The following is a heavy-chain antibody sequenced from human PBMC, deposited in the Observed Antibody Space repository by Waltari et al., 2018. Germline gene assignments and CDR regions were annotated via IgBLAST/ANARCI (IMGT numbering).Heavy chain of an antibody. Sequence: EVQLVQSGVEVKKPGESLKISWLGSGYKFSSYWIAWVRQVPGKGLQWVGIIYPGASETRYSPSFHGQVTMSVDKSATTAYLQWTNMKASDTAMYYCARQSRSSDWYDYWGQGTLITVSS. CDR1: GYKFSSYW. CDR2: IYPGASET. CDR3: ARQSRSSDWYDY. J-gene: IGHJ4*02. V-gene: IGHV5-51*01. D-gene: IGHD3-9*01.